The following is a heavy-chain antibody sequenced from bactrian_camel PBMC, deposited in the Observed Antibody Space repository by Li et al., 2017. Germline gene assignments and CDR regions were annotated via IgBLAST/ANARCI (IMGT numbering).Heavy chain of an antibody. CDR3: AVLSQFNHCRGVLVGIWQQYAS. CDR1: QFTFSSSRSC. J-gene: IGHJ4*01. CDR2: IDSDGK. D-gene: IGHD5*01. Sequence: VQLVESGGGSVQAGGSLKLSCVASQFTFSSSRSCMGWFRQAPGKDREGVAHIDSDGKWYAESLKGRSTISTDDANNTLDLQIDSLQPEDTAMYYCAVLSQFNHCRGVLVGIWQQYASWGQGTQVTVS. V-gene: IGHV3S55*01.